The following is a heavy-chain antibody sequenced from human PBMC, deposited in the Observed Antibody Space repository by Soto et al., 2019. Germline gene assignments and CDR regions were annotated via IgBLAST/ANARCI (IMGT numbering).Heavy chain of an antibody. CDR2: MNPNSGYT. Sequence: GASVKVSCKASGYTFTSYGINWVRQAPGQGLEWIGWMNPNSGYTGYAQKFRGRVTLTRNTAISTAYMELSSLRSDDTAVYYCARTDYAANPSAYNWFDPWGQGTLVTVSS. J-gene: IGHJ5*02. V-gene: IGHV1-8*02. CDR1: GYTFTSYG. CDR3: ARTDYAANPSAYNWFDP. D-gene: IGHD4-17*01.